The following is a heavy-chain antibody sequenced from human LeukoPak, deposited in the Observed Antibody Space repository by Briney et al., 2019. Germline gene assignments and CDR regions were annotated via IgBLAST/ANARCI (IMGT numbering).Heavy chain of an antibody. CDR1: GFTFSSYG. Sequence: EALRLSCAASGFTFSSYGMSWVRQAPGKGLEWVSAISGSGGSTYYADSVKGRFTISRDNSKNTLYLQMNSLRAEDTAVYYCAKDLLVEFGMATTLDYWGQGTLVTVSS. CDR2: ISGSGGST. D-gene: IGHD5-24*01. V-gene: IGHV3-23*01. J-gene: IGHJ4*02. CDR3: AKDLLVEFGMATTLDY.